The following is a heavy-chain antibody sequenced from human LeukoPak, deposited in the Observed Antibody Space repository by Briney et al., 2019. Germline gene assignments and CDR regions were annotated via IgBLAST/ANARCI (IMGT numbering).Heavy chain of an antibody. CDR2: IMPNGETR. CDR1: GFSFSNYV. V-gene: IGHV3-64*01. Sequence: GGSLRLSCAASGFSFSNYVMHWVRQAQGKGLEYVSAIMPNGETRGYANSMKGRFTISRDNSKNTLYLQMGSLRAEDMAIYYCARDRDGGFAFDIWGQGTLVTVSS. D-gene: IGHD2-15*01. CDR3: ARDRDGGFAFDI. J-gene: IGHJ3*02.